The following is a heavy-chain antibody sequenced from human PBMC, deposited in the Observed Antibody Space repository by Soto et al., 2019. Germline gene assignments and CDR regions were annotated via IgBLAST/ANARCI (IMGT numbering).Heavy chain of an antibody. Sequence: QVQLVQSGAEVKKPGASVKVSCKASGYTFTSYAMHWVHQAPGQRLEWMGWINAGNGNTKYSQKFQGRVTITRDTSASTAYMELSSLRSEDTAVYYCAREVMVKWYFDLWGRGTLVTVSS. CDR1: GYTFTSYA. CDR3: AREVMVKWYFDL. J-gene: IGHJ2*01. D-gene: IGHD5-18*01. CDR2: INAGNGNT. V-gene: IGHV1-3*01.